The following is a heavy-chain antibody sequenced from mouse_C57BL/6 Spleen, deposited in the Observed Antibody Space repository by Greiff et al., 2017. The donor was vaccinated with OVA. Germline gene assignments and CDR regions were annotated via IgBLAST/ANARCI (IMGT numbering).Heavy chain of an antibody. J-gene: IGHJ3*01. D-gene: IGHD2-4*01. V-gene: IGHV14-2*01. CDR3: ARGDYERVFAY. CDR1: GFNIKDYY. Sequence: FQLQQPGAELVKPGASVKLSCTASGFNIKDYYMRWVKQRTEQGLEWIGRIDPEDGETTYAPKFQGKATITADTSSNTAYLQLSSLTSEDTAVYYCARGDYERVFAYWGQGTLVTVSA. CDR2: IDPEDGET.